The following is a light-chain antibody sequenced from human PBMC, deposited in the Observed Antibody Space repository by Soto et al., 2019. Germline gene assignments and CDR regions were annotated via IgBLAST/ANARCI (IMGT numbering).Light chain of an antibody. Sequence: EIVLTQSPGTLSLSPGERATLSCRASQSVSSSYLAWYQQKPGQAPRLLIYGASSRATGIPDRFSGSGSGTDFTLTISRLEPEDFATYYCQQYKSYSRTFGQGTKVETK. CDR3: QQYKSYSRT. J-gene: IGKJ1*01. CDR2: GAS. V-gene: IGKV3-20*01. CDR1: QSVSSSY.